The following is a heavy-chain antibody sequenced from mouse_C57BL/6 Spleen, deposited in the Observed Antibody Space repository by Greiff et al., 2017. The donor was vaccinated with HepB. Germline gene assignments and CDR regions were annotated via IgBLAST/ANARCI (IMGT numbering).Heavy chain of an antibody. CDR2: IYPGDGDT. J-gene: IGHJ2*01. CDR1: GYAFSSSW. D-gene: IGHD1-1*01. V-gene: IGHV1-82*01. Sequence: LVESGASVKISCKASGYAFSSSWMNWVKQRPGKGLEWIGRIYPGDGDTNYNGKFKGKATLTADKSSSTAYMQLSSLTSEDSAVYFCARDGSSPFDYWGQGTTLTVSS. CDR3: ARDGSSPFDY.